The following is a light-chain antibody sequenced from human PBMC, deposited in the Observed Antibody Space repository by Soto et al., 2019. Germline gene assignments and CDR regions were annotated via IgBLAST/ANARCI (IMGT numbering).Light chain of an antibody. CDR2: LNSDGTH. CDR3: QTWGSDVV. J-gene: IGLJ2*01. V-gene: IGLV4-69*01. Sequence: QAVVTQSPSASASLGASVKLTCTLSSGHSSYAIAWHQQQPEKGPRYLMRLNSDGTHKKGDGIPDRFSGSSSGAERYLTISSLQSDDEADYYCQTWGSDVVFGGGTKLTVL. CDR1: SGHSSYA.